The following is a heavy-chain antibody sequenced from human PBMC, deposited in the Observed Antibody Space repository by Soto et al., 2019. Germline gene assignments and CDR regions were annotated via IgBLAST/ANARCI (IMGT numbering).Heavy chain of an antibody. V-gene: IGHV3-21*01. CDR3: ARRVAVAADAFDI. CDR1: GFTFSSYS. CDR2: ICSSSSYI. J-gene: IGHJ3*02. D-gene: IGHD6-19*01. Sequence: EVQLVESGGGLVKPGGSLRLSCAASGFTFSSYSMNWVRQAPGKGLEWVSSICSSSSYIYYADSVKGRFTISRDNAKNSLYLQMNSLRAEDTAVYYCARRVAVAADAFDIWGQGTMVTVSS.